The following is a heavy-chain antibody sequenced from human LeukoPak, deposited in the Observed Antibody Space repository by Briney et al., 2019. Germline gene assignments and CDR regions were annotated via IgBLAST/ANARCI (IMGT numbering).Heavy chain of an antibody. D-gene: IGHD3-3*01. J-gene: IGHJ4*02. CDR3: AREEWFSRTWDY. Sequence: PGGSLRLSCAASGFTFSGYSMTWVRQAPGKGLEWVSYISSTSGTIYYADSVKGRFTISRDNAKNSLYLQMNSLRGEDTAVYYCAREEWFSRTWDYWGQGALVTVSS. CDR1: GFTFSGYS. V-gene: IGHV3-48*01. CDR2: ISSTSGTI.